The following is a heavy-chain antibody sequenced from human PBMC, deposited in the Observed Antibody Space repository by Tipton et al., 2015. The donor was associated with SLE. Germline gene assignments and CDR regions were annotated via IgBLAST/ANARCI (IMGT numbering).Heavy chain of an antibody. D-gene: IGHD2-15*01. CDR2: ISTYNGDT. CDR1: GYTFSAFG. V-gene: IGHV1-18*01. CDR3: ARGPYCSGGTCGPRFDP. Sequence: QLVQSGPEVKKPGASVKVSCKASGYTFSAFGITWVRQAPGQGLEWMGWISTYNGDTKFAQRLQGRVTMTKDTSTNTAYMELRSLRFDDTAVYYCARGPYCSGGTCGPRFDPWGQGTLVTVSS. J-gene: IGHJ5*02.